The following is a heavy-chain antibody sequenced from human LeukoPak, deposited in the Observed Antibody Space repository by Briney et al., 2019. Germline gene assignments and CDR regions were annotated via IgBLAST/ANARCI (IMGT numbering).Heavy chain of an antibody. CDR1: GGSISSYY. CDR2: IYTSGST. Sequence: SETLSLTCTVSGGSISSYYWSWIRQPAGKGLEWIGRIYTSGSTNYNPSLKSRVTMSVDTSKNQFSLKLSSVTAADTAVYYCAAALGYCSSTSCYGYFQHWGQGTLVTVSS. D-gene: IGHD2-2*01. V-gene: IGHV4-4*07. J-gene: IGHJ1*01. CDR3: AAALGYCSSTSCYGYFQH.